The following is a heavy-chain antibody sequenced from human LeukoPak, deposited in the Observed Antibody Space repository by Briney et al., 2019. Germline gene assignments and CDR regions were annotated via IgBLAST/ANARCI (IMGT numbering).Heavy chain of an antibody. D-gene: IGHD6-19*01. CDR3: TRGVFGYSSGWWPN. CDR2: IRSKAYGGTT. J-gene: IGHJ4*02. V-gene: IGHV3-49*04. CDR1: GFTFGDYA. Sequence: GGSLRLSCTASGFTFGDYAMSWVRQAPGKGLEWVGFIRSKAYGGTTEYAASVKGRFTISRDDSKSIAYLQMNSLETEDTAVYYCTRGVFGYSSGWWPNWGQGTLVTVSS.